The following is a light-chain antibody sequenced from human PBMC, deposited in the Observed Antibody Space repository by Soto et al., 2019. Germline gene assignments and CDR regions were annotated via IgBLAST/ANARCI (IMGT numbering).Light chain of an antibody. Sequence: EIVMTQSPATLSVSPGERATLSCRASQSVSNYLAWYQQKPGQAPRLLIYDASNRATGVPDRFSGSGAGTEFTLTISSLQSEDFAVYYCHQYNNWRTFGQGTRLEI. V-gene: IGKV3D-15*01. CDR3: HQYNNWRT. J-gene: IGKJ5*01. CDR2: DAS. CDR1: QSVSNY.